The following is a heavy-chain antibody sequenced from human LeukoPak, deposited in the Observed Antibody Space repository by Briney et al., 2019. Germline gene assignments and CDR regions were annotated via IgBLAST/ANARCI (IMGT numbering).Heavy chain of an antibody. CDR2: IYYNGST. CDR3: ARRGGFYCRGATCYHYYFDY. J-gene: IGHJ4*02. CDR1: GGSIISYY. Sequence: SETLSLTCTVSGGSIISYYWSWIRQPPGKGLEWIGYIYYNGSTNYNPSLKSRVTISVDTSKNQFSLKLNSVTAADTAVYYCARRGGFYCRGATCYHYYFDYWGQGALFTVFS. V-gene: IGHV4-59*08. D-gene: IGHD2-15*01.